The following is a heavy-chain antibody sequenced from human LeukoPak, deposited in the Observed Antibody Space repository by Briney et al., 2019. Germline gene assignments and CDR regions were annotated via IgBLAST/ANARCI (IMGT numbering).Heavy chain of an antibody. Sequence: ASVKVPCKASGYTFTSYYMHWVRQAPGQGLEWMGIINPSGGSTSYAQKFQGRVTMTRDTSTSTVYMELSSLRSEDTAVYYCARVATMADAFDIWGQGTMVTVSS. CDR1: GYTFTSYY. J-gene: IGHJ3*02. V-gene: IGHV1-46*01. CDR3: ARVATMADAFDI. D-gene: IGHD3-10*01. CDR2: INPSGGST.